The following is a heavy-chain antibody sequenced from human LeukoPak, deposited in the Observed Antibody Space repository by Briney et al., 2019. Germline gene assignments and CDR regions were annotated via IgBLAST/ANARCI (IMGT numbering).Heavy chain of an antibody. J-gene: IGHJ4*02. CDR1: GYTFTSYD. D-gene: IGHD1-26*01. V-gene: IGHV1-8*01. CDR2: MNPNSGNT. Sequence: RASVKVSCKASGYTFTSYDINWVRQATGQGLEWMGWMNPNSGNTGYAQKFQGRVTMTTDTSTSTAYMELRSLRSGDTAVYYCARGRRSGSYSGYWGQGTLVTVSS. CDR3: ARGRRSGSYSGY.